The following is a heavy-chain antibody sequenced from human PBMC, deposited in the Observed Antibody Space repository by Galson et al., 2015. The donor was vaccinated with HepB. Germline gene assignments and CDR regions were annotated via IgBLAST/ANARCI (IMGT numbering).Heavy chain of an antibody. CDR2: ISFDGSHK. D-gene: IGHD2-15*01. CDR1: GFTFSSYA. CDR3: ARTSKAQGGFDI. J-gene: IGHJ3*02. V-gene: IGHV3-30*04. Sequence: SLRLSCAASGFTFSSYAMHWVRQAPGKGLEWVTVISFDGSHKYYADSVKGRFTISRDNSKNTLYLQMNSLRPEDTAVYYCARTSKAQGGFDIWGQGTTVTVSS.